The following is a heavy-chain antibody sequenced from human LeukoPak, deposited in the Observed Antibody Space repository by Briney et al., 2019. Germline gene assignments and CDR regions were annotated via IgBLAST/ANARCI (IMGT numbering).Heavy chain of an antibody. V-gene: IGHV5-51*01. Sequence: GVSLKISCKGSGSSFTSYWIGWVRQMPGKGLEWMGIIYPGDSDTKYGPSFQGQVTISADKSISTAYLQWSSLKASDTAMYYCARGHHDYFDYWGQGTLVTVSS. J-gene: IGHJ4*02. CDR2: IYPGDSDT. CDR3: ARGHHDYFDY. CDR1: GSSFTSYW.